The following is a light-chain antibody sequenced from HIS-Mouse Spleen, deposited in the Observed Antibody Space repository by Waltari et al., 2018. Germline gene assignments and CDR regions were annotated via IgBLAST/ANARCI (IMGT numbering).Light chain of an antibody. J-gene: IGKJ4*01. CDR3: QQYYSTPLT. CDR1: QSALYSSNNKNY. Sequence: DIVMTQSPDSLAVSLGERATINCKSRQSALYSSNNKNYLAWYQQKPGQPPKLLIYWASTRESGVPDRFSGSGSGTDFTLTISSLQAEDVAVYYCQQYYSTPLTFGGGTKVEIK. CDR2: WAS. V-gene: IGKV4-1*01.